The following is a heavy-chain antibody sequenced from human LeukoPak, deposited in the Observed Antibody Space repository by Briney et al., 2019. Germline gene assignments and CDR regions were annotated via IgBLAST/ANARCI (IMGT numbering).Heavy chain of an antibody. CDR2: INPNSGGT. D-gene: IGHD6-13*01. V-gene: IGHV1-2*02. CDR1: GYTFTGYY. Sequence: ASVKVSCKASGYTFTGYYMRWVRQAPGQGLEWMGWINPNSGGTNYAQKFQGRVTMTRDTSISTAYMELSRLRSDDTAVYYCARVPRIAAARPYFDYWGQGTLVTVSS. J-gene: IGHJ4*02. CDR3: ARVPRIAAARPYFDY.